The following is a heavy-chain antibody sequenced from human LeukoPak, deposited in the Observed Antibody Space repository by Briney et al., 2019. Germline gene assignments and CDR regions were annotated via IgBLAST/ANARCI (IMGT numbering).Heavy chain of an antibody. D-gene: IGHD6-13*01. CDR2: ISDDGSNK. J-gene: IGHJ4*02. V-gene: IGHV3-30*18. Sequence: GGPLRLSCAASGFTFSSYGMHWVRQAPGKGLEWVAVISDDGSNKYYGDSVKGRFTISRDNSRNTLYLQMNSLRAEDTAVYYCAKDRGYSSSWYVFDYWGQGTLVTVSS. CDR1: GFTFSSYG. CDR3: AKDRGYSSSWYVFDY.